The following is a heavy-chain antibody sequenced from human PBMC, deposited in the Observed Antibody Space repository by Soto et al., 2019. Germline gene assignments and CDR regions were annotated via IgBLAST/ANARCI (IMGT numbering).Heavy chain of an antibody. Sequence: QVQLVQSGAEVMRPGSSVKVSCEASGGTFSTSAISWVRQAPGQGLEWRGGIIPIFGTANYPQKCQGRVTITADKSTSTAYMEVSSLRTEDTAVYYCARVSSSGWFYFEYWGQGTLVTVSS. V-gene: IGHV1-69*06. CDR3: ARVSSSGWFYFEY. J-gene: IGHJ4*02. CDR2: IIPIFGTA. CDR1: GGTFSTSA. D-gene: IGHD6-19*01.